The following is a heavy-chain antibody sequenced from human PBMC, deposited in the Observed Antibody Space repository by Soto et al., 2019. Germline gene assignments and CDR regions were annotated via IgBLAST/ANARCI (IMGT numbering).Heavy chain of an antibody. D-gene: IGHD3-9*01. J-gene: IGHJ6*02. Sequence: ASVKVSCKASGYTFTGYYMHWVRQAPGQGLEWMGWINPNSGGTNYAQKFQGRVTMTRDTSISTAYMELSRLRSDDTAVYYCARAQYDILTGYRDYYYCGMDVWGQGTTVTVSS. CDR2: INPNSGGT. CDR1: GYTFTGYY. CDR3: ARAQYDILTGYRDYYYCGMDV. V-gene: IGHV1-2*02.